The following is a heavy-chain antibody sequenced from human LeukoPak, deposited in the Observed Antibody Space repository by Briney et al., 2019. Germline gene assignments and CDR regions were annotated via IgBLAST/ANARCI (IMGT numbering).Heavy chain of an antibody. CDR1: GFTFSSYS. CDR3: ARDEGIAARPGYYYYYMDV. CDR2: ISSSSSYI. V-gene: IGHV3-21*01. Sequence: GGSLRLSCAASGFTFSSYSMNWVRQAPGKGLEWVSSISSSSSYIYYADSVKGRFTISRDNAKNSLYLQMNSLRAEDTAVYYCARDEGIAARPGYYYYYMDVWGKGTTVTVSS. J-gene: IGHJ6*03. D-gene: IGHD6-6*01.